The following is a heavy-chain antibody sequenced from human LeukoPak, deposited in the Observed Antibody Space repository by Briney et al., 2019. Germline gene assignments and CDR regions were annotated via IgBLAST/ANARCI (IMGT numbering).Heavy chain of an antibody. D-gene: IGHD6-13*01. Sequence: PGGSLRLSCTASGFTFSSYAMHWVRQAPGKGLEWVAVISYDGSNKYYADSVKGRFTISRDNSKNTLYLQMNSLRAEDTAVYYCAKDHKQLVILRWFDPWGQGTLVTVSS. CDR3: AKDHKQLVILRWFDP. CDR1: GFTFSSYA. CDR2: ISYDGSNK. J-gene: IGHJ5*02. V-gene: IGHV3-30-3*01.